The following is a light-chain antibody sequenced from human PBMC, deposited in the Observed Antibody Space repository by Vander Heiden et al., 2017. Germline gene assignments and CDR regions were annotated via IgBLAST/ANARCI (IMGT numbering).Light chain of an antibody. V-gene: IGKV3-20*01. J-gene: IGKJ4*01. Sequence: EIVLTQSPGTLSLSPGERATLPCRASQSVSSSYLAWYQQKPGQAPRLLIYGASSRATGIPDRFSGSGSGTDFTLTISRLEPEDFAVYYCQQYDSSRLTFGGGTKVEIK. CDR3: QQYDSSRLT. CDR1: QSVSSSY. CDR2: GAS.